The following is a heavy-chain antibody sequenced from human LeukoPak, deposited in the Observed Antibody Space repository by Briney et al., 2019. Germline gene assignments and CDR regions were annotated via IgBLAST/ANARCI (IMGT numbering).Heavy chain of an antibody. D-gene: IGHD6-19*01. CDR3: AKRVPGLYYFDS. V-gene: IGHV3-23*01. Sequence: GGSLRLSCAASGFTVSSNYMNWVRQAPGKGLEWVSTISDGGGNTYYADSVKGRFTISRDNSKNTLYLQMNSLISEDTAVYYCAKRVPGLYYFDSWGQGTLVTVSS. J-gene: IGHJ4*02. CDR2: ISDGGGNT. CDR1: GFTVSSNY.